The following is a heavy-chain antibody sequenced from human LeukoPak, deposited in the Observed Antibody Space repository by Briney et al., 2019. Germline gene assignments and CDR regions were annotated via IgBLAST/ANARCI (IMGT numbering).Heavy chain of an antibody. J-gene: IGHJ3*02. CDR3: ARRIAAAGTGAFDI. D-gene: IGHD6-13*01. Sequence: SETLFLTCTVSGGSISSYYWSWIRQPPGKGLEWIGYIYYSGSTNYNPSLKSRVTISVDTSKNQFSLKLSSVTAADTAVYYCARRIAAAGTGAFDIWGQGTMVTVSS. V-gene: IGHV4-59*01. CDR2: IYYSGST. CDR1: GGSISSYY.